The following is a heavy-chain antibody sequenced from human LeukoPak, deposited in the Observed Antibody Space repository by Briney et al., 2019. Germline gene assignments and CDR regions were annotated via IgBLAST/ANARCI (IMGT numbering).Heavy chain of an antibody. J-gene: IGHJ6*03. V-gene: IGHV1-2*02. CDR2: INPNSGGT. CDR3: ARDEGITIFGVVPYYMDV. CDR1: GYTFTGYY. D-gene: IGHD3-3*01. Sequence: ASVKVSCKASGYTFTGYYMHWVRQAPGQGLERMGWINPNSGGTNYAQKFQGRVTMTRDTSISTAYMELSRLRSDDTAVYYCARDEGITIFGVVPYYMDVWGKGTTVTVSS.